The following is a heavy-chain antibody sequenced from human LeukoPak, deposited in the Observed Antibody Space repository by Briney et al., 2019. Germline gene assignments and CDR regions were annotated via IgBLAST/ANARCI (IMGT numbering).Heavy chain of an antibody. CDR1: GYSISSGYY. J-gene: IGHJ5*02. D-gene: IGHD3-9*01. CDR3: ARGSGGYFDWFAIVNWFDP. CDR2: IYHSGST. Sequence: SETLSLTCTVSGYSISSGYYWGWIRQPPGKGLEWIGSIYHSGSTYYNPSLKSRVTISVDTSKNQFSLKLSSVTAADTAVYYCARGSGGYFDWFAIVNWFDPWGQGTLVTVSS. V-gene: IGHV4-38-2*02.